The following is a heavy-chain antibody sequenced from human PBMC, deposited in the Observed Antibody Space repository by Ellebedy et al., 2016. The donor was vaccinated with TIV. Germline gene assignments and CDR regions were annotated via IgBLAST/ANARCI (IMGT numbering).Heavy chain of an antibody. V-gene: IGHV1-46*01. CDR2: INPSGGST. D-gene: IGHD2-8*01. CDR1: GYTFTSYY. Sequence: ASVKVSXKASGYTFTSYYMHWVRQAPGQGLEWMGIINPSGGSTSYAQKFQGRVTITRDTSASTAYMELSSLRSEDTAVYYCARVPGFVPTPFDYWGQGTLVTVSS. CDR3: ARVPGFVPTPFDY. J-gene: IGHJ4*02.